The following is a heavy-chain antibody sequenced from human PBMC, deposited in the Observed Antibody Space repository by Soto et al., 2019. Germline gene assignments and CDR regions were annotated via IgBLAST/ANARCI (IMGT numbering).Heavy chain of an antibody. J-gene: IGHJ6*02. CDR2: INPNSGGT. V-gene: IGHV1-2*02. CDR3: ARGGDYDYLGKKPSMDV. D-gene: IGHD5-12*01. CDR1: GYTFTGYY. Sequence: GASVTVSCKASGYTFTGYYMHWVRQAPGQGLEWMGWINPNSGGTNYAQKFQGRVTMTRDTSISTAYMELSRLRSDDTAVHYCARGGDYDYLGKKPSMDVWGQGTTVTVSS.